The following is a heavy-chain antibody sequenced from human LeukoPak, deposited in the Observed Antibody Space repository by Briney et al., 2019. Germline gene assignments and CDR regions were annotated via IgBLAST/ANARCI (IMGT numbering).Heavy chain of an antibody. Sequence: GGSLRLSCAASEFSFSAYAMNWVRQAPGKGLEWISYISRSSTTMYYADSVEGRFTISRDNTKNSLYLQMSSLRAEDTAVYYCARDGSSGWLPYYFDYWGQGTLVTVSS. CDR3: ARDGSSGWLPYYFDY. J-gene: IGHJ4*02. CDR1: EFSFSAYA. CDR2: ISRSSTTM. D-gene: IGHD6-19*01. V-gene: IGHV3-48*04.